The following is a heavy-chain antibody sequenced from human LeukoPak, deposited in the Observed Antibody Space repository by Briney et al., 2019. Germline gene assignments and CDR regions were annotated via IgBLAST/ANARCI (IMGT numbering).Heavy chain of an antibody. CDR2: INHSGST. CDR3: ARGVRFGVVRYYYYYMDV. J-gene: IGHJ6*03. D-gene: IGHD3-3*01. CDR1: GGSFSGYY. V-gene: IGHV4-34*01. Sequence: SETLSLTCAVYGGSFSGYYWSWIRQPPGKGLEWIGEINHSGSTNYNPSLKSRVTISVDTSKNQFSLKLSSVTAADTAVYYCARGVRFGVVRYYYYYMDVWGKGTTVTVSS.